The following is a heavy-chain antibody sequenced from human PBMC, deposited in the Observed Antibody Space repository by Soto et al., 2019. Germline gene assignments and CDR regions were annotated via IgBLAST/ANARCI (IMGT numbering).Heavy chain of an antibody. J-gene: IGHJ4*02. CDR1: GGTFSSYA. V-gene: IGHV1-69*13. Sequence: SVKVSCKASGGTFSSYAISWVRPAPGKGLEWMGGIIPIFGTANYAQKFQGRVTITADESTSTAYMELSSLRSEETAVYYCARDGTSSGYYDYWGQGTLVTVSS. D-gene: IGHD3-22*01. CDR2: IIPIFGTA. CDR3: ARDGTSSGYYDY.